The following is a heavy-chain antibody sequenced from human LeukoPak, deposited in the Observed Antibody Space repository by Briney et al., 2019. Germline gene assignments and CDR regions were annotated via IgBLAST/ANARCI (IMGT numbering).Heavy chain of an antibody. J-gene: IGHJ4*02. CDR2: MSGSGGST. Sequence: PGGSLTLSCAASGCTFSNYTMSWVRQAPGKGLEWVSSMSGSGGSTYYADSVKGRFTISRDNSKNTLYLQMNNLRAEDTALYYCAKNQGQWLVPVDYWGQGTLVTVSS. CDR3: AKNQGQWLVPVDY. V-gene: IGHV3-23*01. CDR1: GCTFSNYT. D-gene: IGHD6-19*01.